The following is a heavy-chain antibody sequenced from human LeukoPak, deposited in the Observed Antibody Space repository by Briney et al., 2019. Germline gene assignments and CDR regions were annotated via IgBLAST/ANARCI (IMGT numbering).Heavy chain of an antibody. CDR3: AGGGRLLGKFDY. CDR2: IYYSGST. CDR1: GGSISSSSYY. V-gene: IGHV4-39*07. D-gene: IGHD3-22*01. Sequence: SETLSLTCTVSGGSISSSSYYWGWIRQPPGKGLEWIGSIYYSGSTYYNPSLKSRVTISVDTSKNQFSLKLSSVTAADTAVYFCAGGGRLLGKFDYWGQGTLVTVSS. J-gene: IGHJ4*02.